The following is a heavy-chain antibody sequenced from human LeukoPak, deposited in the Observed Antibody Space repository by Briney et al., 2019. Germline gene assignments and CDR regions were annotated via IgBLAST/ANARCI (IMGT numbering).Heavy chain of an antibody. V-gene: IGHV4-59*12. CDR1: GGSISSYY. D-gene: IGHD6-19*01. CDR2: IYYSGST. CDR3: AGVSVAGTFYFDP. J-gene: IGHJ5*01. Sequence: SETLSLTCTVSGGSISSYYWNWIRRPPGKGLEWIGNIYYSGSTNYYPSLKSRVTIPVDTSKNQFSLRLTSVTVADTAVFYCAGVSVAGTFYFDPWGQGTLVTVSS.